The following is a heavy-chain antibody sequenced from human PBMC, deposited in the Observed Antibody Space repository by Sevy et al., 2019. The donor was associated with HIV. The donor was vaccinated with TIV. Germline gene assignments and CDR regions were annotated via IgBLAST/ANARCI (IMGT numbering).Heavy chain of an antibody. D-gene: IGHD2-8*02. CDR1: GGSISSSSYY. Sequence: SETLSLTCTVSGGSISSSSYYWGWIRQPPGKGLEWIGSIYYSGSTYYNPSLKSRVTTSVDTSKNQFSLKLSSVTAADTAVYYCAGLGYCTGGVCYHRGNWFDPWGQGTLVTVSS. CDR2: IYYSGST. J-gene: IGHJ5*02. V-gene: IGHV4-39*01. CDR3: AGLGYCTGGVCYHRGNWFDP.